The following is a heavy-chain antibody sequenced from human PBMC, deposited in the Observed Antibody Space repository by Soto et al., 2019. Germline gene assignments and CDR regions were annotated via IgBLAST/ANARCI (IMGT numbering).Heavy chain of an antibody. CDR1: GFTFSSYW. CDR3: ARDRTIAAAGHFDY. V-gene: IGHV3-7*01. Sequence: AGGSLRLSCAASGFTFSSYWMSWVRQAPGKGLEWVANIKQDGSEKYYVDSVKGRFTISRDDAKNSLYLQMNSLRAEDTAVYYCARDRTIAAAGHFDYWGQGTLVTVSS. CDR2: IKQDGSEK. D-gene: IGHD6-13*01. J-gene: IGHJ4*02.